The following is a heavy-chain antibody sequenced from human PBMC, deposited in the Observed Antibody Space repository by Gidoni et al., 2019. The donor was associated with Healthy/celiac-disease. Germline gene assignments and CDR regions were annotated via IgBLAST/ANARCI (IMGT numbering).Heavy chain of an antibody. V-gene: IGHV3-21*01. J-gene: IGHJ4*02. Sequence: EVQLVESGGGLVKPGGSLRLSCAASGFTFSSYSMNWVRQAPGKGLEWVSSISSSSSYIYYADSVKGRFTISRDNAKNSLYLQMNSLRAEDTAVYYCARDLVAAGPFDYWGQGTLVTVSS. CDR1: GFTFSSYS. CDR3: ARDLVAAGPFDY. CDR2: ISSSSSYI. D-gene: IGHD2-15*01.